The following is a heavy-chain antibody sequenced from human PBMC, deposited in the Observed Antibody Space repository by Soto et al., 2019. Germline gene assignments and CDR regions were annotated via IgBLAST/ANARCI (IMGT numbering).Heavy chain of an antibody. CDR1: GESVGRGTNY. D-gene: IGHD6-13*01. CDR3: ARDRRGRAAGVIYYYGMEV. Sequence: QVQLQESGPGLMKPSGTLSLICSVSGESVGRGTNYWSWVRQAPGRGLEWIGYLFDAATTNYNPSFESRVSISLNAAKTQVSLKLTSVTAADTAIYYCARDRRGRAAGVIYYYGMEVWGQGTSVTVSS. J-gene: IGHJ6*02. CDR2: LFDAATT. V-gene: IGHV4-61*01.